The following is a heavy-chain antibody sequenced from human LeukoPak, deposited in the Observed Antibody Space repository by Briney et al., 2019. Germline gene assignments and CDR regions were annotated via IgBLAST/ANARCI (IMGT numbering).Heavy chain of an antibody. CDR3: ARAIAVVPAAAGPHWFDP. Sequence: SETLSLTCTVSGGSISSSSYYWGWIRQPPGKGLEWIGSIYYSGSTYYNPSLKSRVTISVDTSKNQFSLKLSSVTAADTAVYYCARAIAVVPAAAGPHWFDPWAREPWSPSPQ. V-gene: IGHV4-39*01. CDR2: IYYSGST. CDR1: GGSISSSSYY. J-gene: IGHJ5*02. D-gene: IGHD2-2*01.